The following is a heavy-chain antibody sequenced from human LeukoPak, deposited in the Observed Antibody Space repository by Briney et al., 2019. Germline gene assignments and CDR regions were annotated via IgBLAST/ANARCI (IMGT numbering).Heavy chain of an antibody. D-gene: IGHD3-16*01. J-gene: IGHJ4*02. Sequence: GESLELSCAASGFIISGSAMHWVRQTSGKGLEWVARIRTRANAYATTYSASVKCRFTTSRDDSKNKAYLQMNSLKTEDTAVYYCNRRPSATLGSVWGQGTLVTVSS. CDR2: IRTRANAYAT. CDR3: NRRPSATLGSV. CDR1: GFIISGSA. V-gene: IGHV3-73*01.